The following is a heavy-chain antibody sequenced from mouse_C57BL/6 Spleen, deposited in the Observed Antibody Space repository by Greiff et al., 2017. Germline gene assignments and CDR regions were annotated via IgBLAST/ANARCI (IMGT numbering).Heavy chain of an antibody. Sequence: VQLQQSGAELVTPGASVKLSCTASGFNINDYYMHWVKQRTEQGLEWLGRIDPEDGETKYAPKFQGKATITADTSSNTAYLQLSSLTSEDTDVYYCARGPAGFAYWGQGTLVTVSA. CDR3: ARGPAGFAY. CDR1: GFNINDYY. J-gene: IGHJ3*01. CDR2: IDPEDGET. V-gene: IGHV14-2*01.